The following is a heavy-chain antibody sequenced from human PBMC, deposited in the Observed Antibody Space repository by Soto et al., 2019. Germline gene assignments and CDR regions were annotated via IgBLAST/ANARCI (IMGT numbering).Heavy chain of an antibody. D-gene: IGHD3-16*01. Sequence: PSETLSLTCDVYGGSFSRYYWNWIRQPPGKGLEWLGEINHSGSTNYNPSLRSRVTISVDTSKNQFSLKLSSVTAADTAVYYCARGGAPYNWFDPWGQGTLVTVSS. J-gene: IGHJ5*02. V-gene: IGHV4-34*01. CDR1: GGSFSRYY. CDR3: ARGGAPYNWFDP. CDR2: INHSGST.